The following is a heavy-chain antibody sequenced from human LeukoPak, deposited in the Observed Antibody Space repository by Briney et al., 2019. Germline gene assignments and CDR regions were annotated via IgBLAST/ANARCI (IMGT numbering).Heavy chain of an antibody. V-gene: IGHV3-20*04. CDR2: INWNAVRV. Sequence: GGSLRLSCAASGFTFNNYGMSWVRQAPGKGLEWVSGINWNAVRVGYADSVKGRFTISRDNAKNSLYLQMNSLRAEDTAFYYCARLRNYDSSGYYFEIDYWDQGTLVTVSS. CDR1: GFTFNNYG. J-gene: IGHJ4*02. CDR3: ARLRNYDSSGYYFEIDY. D-gene: IGHD3-22*01.